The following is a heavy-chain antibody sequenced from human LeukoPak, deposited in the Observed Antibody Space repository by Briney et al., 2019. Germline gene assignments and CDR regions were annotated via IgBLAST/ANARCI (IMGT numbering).Heavy chain of an antibody. CDR3: AKDLDGSGSSYYYYGMDV. D-gene: IGHD3-10*01. CDR1: GFTFSSYG. J-gene: IGHJ6*04. CDR2: ISYDGSNK. V-gene: IGHV3-30*18. Sequence: GGSLRLSRAASGFTFSSYGMHWVRQAPGKGLEWVAVISYDGSNKYYADSVKGRFTISRDNSKNTLYLQMNSLRAEDTAVYYCAKDLDGSGSSYYYYGMDVWGKGTAVTVSS.